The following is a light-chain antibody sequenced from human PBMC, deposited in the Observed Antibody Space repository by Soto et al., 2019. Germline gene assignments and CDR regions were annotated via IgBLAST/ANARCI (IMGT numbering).Light chain of an antibody. J-gene: IGLJ2*01. CDR1: SSDIGDLFNY. CDR3: SSYSSDATHVV. CDR2: DVN. V-gene: IGLV2-14*03. Sequence: QSALTQPASVSGSPGQSITISCTGTSSDIGDLFNYVSWYQQHPGQAPKLLIYDVNVRPSGVSDRFSGSKSGNTASLTISGLQAEDEAAYFCSSYSSDATHVVFGGGTKLTVL.